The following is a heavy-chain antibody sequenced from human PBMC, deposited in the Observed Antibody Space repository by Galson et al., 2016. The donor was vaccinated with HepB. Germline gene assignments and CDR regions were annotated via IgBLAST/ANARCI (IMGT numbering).Heavy chain of an antibody. CDR1: GESFSGYN. V-gene: IGHV4-34*01. CDR3: ARAGLGTKASFDY. Sequence: SETLSLTCAMSGESFSGYNWNWIRQPPGKGLEWIGEINYTGGTTFNPSLEGRVTISVGMSTDLLSLKLTSLTAADTAVYYCARAGLGTKASFDYWGRGTLVAVSS. J-gene: IGHJ4*02. D-gene: IGHD1/OR15-1a*01. CDR2: INYTGGT.